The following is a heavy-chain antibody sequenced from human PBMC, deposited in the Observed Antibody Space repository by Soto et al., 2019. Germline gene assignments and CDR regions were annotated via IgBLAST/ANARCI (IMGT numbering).Heavy chain of an antibody. J-gene: IGHJ3*02. CDR1: GDSISSYY. CDR3: ARTYDSSGPNSGGYGFDI. CDR2: IYYIGSTT. V-gene: IGHV4-59*01. D-gene: IGHD3-22*01. Sequence: QVQLQESGPGLVQPSKTLSLICTVSGDSISSYYWSWIRQPPGKGLEWIAYIYYIGSTTNYNPSLKSRVTISVDTSKNQFSLKLSSVTAADTAVYYCARTYDSSGPNSGGYGFDIWGQGTMVTVSS.